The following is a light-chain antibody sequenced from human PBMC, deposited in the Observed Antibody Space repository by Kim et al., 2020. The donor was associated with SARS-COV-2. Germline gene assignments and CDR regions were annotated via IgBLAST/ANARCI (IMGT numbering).Light chain of an antibody. CDR3: QQGSSFPLT. CDR1: QAMDTW. J-gene: IGKJ4*01. V-gene: IGKV1-12*01. CDR2: GAS. Sequence: VGDRVTITWRASQAMDTWLSWYQQTPGKAPKRLIYGASSLPSGVPSRFSRSGSETEFTLTISSLQPEDFATYYCQQGSSFPLTFGGGTKVDIK.